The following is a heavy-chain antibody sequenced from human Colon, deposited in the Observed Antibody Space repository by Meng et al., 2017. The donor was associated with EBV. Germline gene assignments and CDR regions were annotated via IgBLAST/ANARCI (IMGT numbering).Heavy chain of an antibody. CDR2: TYYRSKWYN. D-gene: IGHD6-13*01. Sequence: QVQLQQSGPGLVKPSXXXXLXXVISGDSVSSSSATWNWIRQSPSRGLEWLGRTYYRSKWYNDYAISVKSRISINPDTTKNQFSLQLNSVTPEDTAVYYCSRQTRIAVGGNWFDPWGQGTLVTVSS. J-gene: IGHJ5*02. CDR3: SRQTRIAVGGNWFDP. V-gene: IGHV6-1*01. CDR1: GDSVSSSSAT.